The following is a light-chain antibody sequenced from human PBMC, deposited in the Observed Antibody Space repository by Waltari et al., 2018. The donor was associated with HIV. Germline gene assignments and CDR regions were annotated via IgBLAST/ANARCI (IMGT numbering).Light chain of an antibody. CDR1: SSTFGHDL. Sequence: QSVLTQPPSASAAPGHKVTISCPGSSSTFGHDLVSWYQHLPGAAPKLLIYDNDKRPSGISDRFSGSKSGTSATLVITGLQTGDEADYYCGTWDTSLGAGVFGGGTKLTVL. J-gene: IGLJ3*02. CDR3: GTWDTSLGAGV. V-gene: IGLV1-51*01. CDR2: DND.